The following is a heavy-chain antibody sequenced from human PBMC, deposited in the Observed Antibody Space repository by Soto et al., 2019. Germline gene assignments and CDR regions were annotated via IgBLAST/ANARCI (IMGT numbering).Heavy chain of an antibody. CDR3: ARESEDLTSNFDY. CDR2: ISSTTNYI. CDR1: GFTFTIYS. V-gene: IGHV3-21*01. J-gene: IGHJ4*02. Sequence: GCLRLSCAAPGFTFTIYSMNWVRQAPGKGLEWVSSISSTTNYIYYADSMKGRFTVSRDNAKNSVYLEMNSLSAEDTALYYCARESEDLTSNFDYWGKGTLVTVSS.